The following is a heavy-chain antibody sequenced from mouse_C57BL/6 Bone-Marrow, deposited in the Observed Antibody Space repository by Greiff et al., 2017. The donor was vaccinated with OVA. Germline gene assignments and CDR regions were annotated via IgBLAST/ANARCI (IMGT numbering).Heavy chain of an antibody. CDR1: GYSITSGYY. CDR2: ISYDGSN. CDR3: ARGYGNYAMDY. J-gene: IGHJ4*01. V-gene: IGHV3-6*01. Sequence: DVKLQESGPGLVKPSQSLSLTCSVPGYSITSGYYWNWIRQFPGNKLEWMGYISYDGSNNYNPSLKNRISITRDTSKNQFFLKLNSVTTEDTATYYCARGYGNYAMDYWGQGTSVTVSS. D-gene: IGHD2-1*01.